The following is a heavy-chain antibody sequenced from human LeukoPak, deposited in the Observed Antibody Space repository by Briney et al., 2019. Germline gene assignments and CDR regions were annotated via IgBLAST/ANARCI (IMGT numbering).Heavy chain of an antibody. CDR2: INHSGST. CDR1: GGSFSGYY. J-gene: IGHJ3*02. CDR3: ARARYDSRAFDI. Sequence: SETLSLTCAVYGGSFSGYYWSWIRQPPGKGLEWIGEINHSGSTNYNPSLKSRVTISVDTSKNQFSLKLSSVTAADTAVYYCARARYDSRAFDIWGQGTMVTVSS. D-gene: IGHD3-22*01. V-gene: IGHV4-34*01.